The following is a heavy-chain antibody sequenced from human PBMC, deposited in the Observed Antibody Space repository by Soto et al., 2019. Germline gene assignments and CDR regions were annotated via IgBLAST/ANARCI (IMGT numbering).Heavy chain of an antibody. Sequence: ASVKVSCKASGYTFTSYDINWVRQATGQRLEWMGWMNPNSGNTGYAQKFQGRVTMTRNTSISTAYMELSSLRSEDTAVYYCARGGYDYDFWSGSTAFDIWGQGTMVTVSS. CDR2: MNPNSGNT. CDR3: ARGGYDYDFWSGSTAFDI. CDR1: GYTFTSYD. V-gene: IGHV1-8*01. D-gene: IGHD3-3*01. J-gene: IGHJ3*02.